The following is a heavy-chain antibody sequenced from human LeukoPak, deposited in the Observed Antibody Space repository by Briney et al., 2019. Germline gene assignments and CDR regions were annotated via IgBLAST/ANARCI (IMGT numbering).Heavy chain of an antibody. J-gene: IGHJ4*02. CDR1: GXSISSSGYY. Sequence: SETLSLTCTVSGXSISSSGYYWGWIRQPPGKGLEWIGNIYYSGSTYYNPSLKSRVSISVDTSKNQFSLKLSSVTAADTAVYYCARGYYYDSSGYDYWGQGTLVTVSS. CDR2: IYYSGST. V-gene: IGHV4-39*07. CDR3: ARGYYYDSSGYDY. D-gene: IGHD3-22*01.